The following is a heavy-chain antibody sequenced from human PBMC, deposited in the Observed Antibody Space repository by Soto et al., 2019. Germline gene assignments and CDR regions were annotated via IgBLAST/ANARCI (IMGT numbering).Heavy chain of an antibody. J-gene: IGHJ5*02. CDR2: ISYDGSNK. CDR3: AKVEEDYYDISGPLGFDP. V-gene: IGHV3-30*18. Sequence: HPGGSLRLSCAASGFTFSSYGMHWVRQAPGKGLEWVAVISYDGSNKYYADSVKGRFTISRDNSKNTLYLQMNSLRAEDTAVYYCAKVEEDYYDISGPLGFDPWGQGTLVTVSS. CDR1: GFTFSSYG. D-gene: IGHD3-22*01.